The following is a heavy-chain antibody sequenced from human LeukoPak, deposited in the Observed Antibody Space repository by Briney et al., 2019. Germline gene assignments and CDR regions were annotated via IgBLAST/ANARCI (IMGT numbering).Heavy chain of an antibody. V-gene: IGHV4-39*01. CDR2: IYYSGST. D-gene: IGHD3-3*01. Sequence: SETLSLTCTVSGGSISSSSYYWGWIRQPPGKGLEWTGSIYYSGSTYYNPSLKSRVTISVDTSKNQFSLKLSSVTAADTAVYYCARSAATIFGVVINDAFDIWGQGTMVTVSS. CDR1: GGSISSSSYY. J-gene: IGHJ3*02. CDR3: ARSAATIFGVVINDAFDI.